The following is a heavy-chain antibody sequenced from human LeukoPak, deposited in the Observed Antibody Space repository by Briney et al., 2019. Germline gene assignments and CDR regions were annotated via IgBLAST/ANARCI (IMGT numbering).Heavy chain of an antibody. Sequence: PSETLSLTCTVSGGSISSYYWSWIRQPPGKGLEWIGEIYHSGSTNYNPSLKSRVTISVDKSKNQFSLKLSSVTAADTAVYYCARDQNWNDSFDAFDIWGQGTMVTVSS. CDR3: ARDQNWNDSFDAFDI. CDR1: GGSISSYY. J-gene: IGHJ3*02. V-gene: IGHV4-59*12. D-gene: IGHD1-1*01. CDR2: IYHSGST.